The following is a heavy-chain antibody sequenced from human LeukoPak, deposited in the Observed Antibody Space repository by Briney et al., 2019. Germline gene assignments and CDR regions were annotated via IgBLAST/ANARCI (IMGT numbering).Heavy chain of an antibody. J-gene: IGHJ4*02. CDR3: ARSSLYYDILTGYLAVPPDDY. CDR2: IPSGGGT. V-gene: IGHV3-23*01. D-gene: IGHD3-9*01. CDR1: GFTFSTYG. Sequence: GGSLRLSCAASGFTFSTYGMSWVRQAPGKGLQWVSTIPSGGGTYYADSVKGRFTISRDNSKNTLYLQMNSLRAEDTAVYYCARSSLYYDILTGYLAVPPDDYWGQGTLVTVSS.